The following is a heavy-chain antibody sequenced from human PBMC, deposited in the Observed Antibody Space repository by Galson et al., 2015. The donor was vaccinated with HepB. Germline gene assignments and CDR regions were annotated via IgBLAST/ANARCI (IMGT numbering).Heavy chain of an antibody. J-gene: IGHJ5*02. CDR3: ARHWRRFDP. V-gene: IGHV7-4-1*02. CDR1: GYVFTDYA. D-gene: IGHD1-1*01. Sequence: SVKVSCKASGYVFTDYAMNWVRQAPGQGLEWLGWINTNTGNPTYAQGFTGRFVLSLGTSVSTAYLQINSLKAEDTAVYYCARHWRRFDPWGQGTLVTVSS. CDR2: INTNTGNP.